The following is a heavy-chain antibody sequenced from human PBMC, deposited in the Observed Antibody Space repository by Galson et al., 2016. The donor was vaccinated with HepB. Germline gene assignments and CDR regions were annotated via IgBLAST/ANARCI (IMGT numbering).Heavy chain of an antibody. V-gene: IGHV3-13*01. J-gene: IGHJ6*02. D-gene: IGHD2-2*02. CDR1: GFTFRSYD. CDR2: ITSSGDT. CDR3: VRGRFFGYNYAMDV. Sequence: SLRLSCAASGFTFRSYDMHWVRQITGKGLEWVSLITSSGDTHYPDSVKGRFTVSRENAKNSLFLQMNNLRAEDTAVYYCVRGRFFGYNYAMDVWGQGTTVTVSS.